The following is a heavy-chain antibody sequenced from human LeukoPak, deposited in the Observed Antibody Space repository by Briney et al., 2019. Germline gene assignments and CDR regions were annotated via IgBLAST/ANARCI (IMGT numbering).Heavy chain of an antibody. Sequence: GGSLRLSCAASGFTFSDYYMSWIRQVQGKGLEWVSYISGSSSYTNYADSVKGRFTISRDNANNSLYLQMNSLRAEDTAVYYCTRITVVAGNTYLAVYWGQGTLVTVSS. J-gene: IGHJ4*02. V-gene: IGHV3-11*03. CDR3: TRITVVAGNTYLAVY. CDR2: ISGSSSYT. CDR1: GFTFSDYY. D-gene: IGHD6-19*01.